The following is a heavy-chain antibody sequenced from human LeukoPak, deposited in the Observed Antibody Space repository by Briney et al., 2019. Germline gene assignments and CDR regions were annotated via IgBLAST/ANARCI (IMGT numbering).Heavy chain of an antibody. J-gene: IGHJ6*02. Sequence: GGSLRLSCAPSGFTFSSYSMNWVRPPPGKGLEGVSSISNSGSYIYYPAPEKGRLTNSRDNAKNSLYLQMNSLRAEVTAVYYCASDLWGTVGDFCYYYGMDVWGQGTTVTVSS. D-gene: IGHD3-16*01. CDR3: ASDLWGTVGDFCYYYGMDV. CDR2: ISNSGSYI. CDR1: GFTFSSYS. V-gene: IGHV3-21*01.